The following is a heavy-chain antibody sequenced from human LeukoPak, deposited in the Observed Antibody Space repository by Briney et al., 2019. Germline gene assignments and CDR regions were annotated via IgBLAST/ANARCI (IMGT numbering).Heavy chain of an antibody. CDR3: ARDHGYSNYGRDWFDP. J-gene: IGHJ5*02. CDR1: GGSISSYY. CDR2: IYYSGST. V-gene: IGHV4-59*01. Sequence: PSETLSLTCTVFGGSISSYYWSWIRQPPGKGLEWIGYIYYSGSTNYNPSLKSRVTISVDTSKNQFSLKLSSVTAADTAVYYCARDHGYSNYGRDWFDPWGQGTLVTVSS. D-gene: IGHD4-11*01.